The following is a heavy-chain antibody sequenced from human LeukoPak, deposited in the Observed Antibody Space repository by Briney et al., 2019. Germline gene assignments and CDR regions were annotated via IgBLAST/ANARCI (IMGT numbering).Heavy chain of an antibody. CDR1: GFTFSSYG. V-gene: IGHV3-23*01. Sequence: PGGSLRLSCAASGFTFSSYGMIWVRQGPGKGLEWVSDIRGSGGITYYADSVKGRLTISRDNSKNTLYLQMNSLRAEDTAVYYCAKHPNYDFWSGYSHPFDYWGQGTLVTVSS. CDR2: IRGSGGIT. D-gene: IGHD3-3*01. J-gene: IGHJ4*02. CDR3: AKHPNYDFWSGYSHPFDY.